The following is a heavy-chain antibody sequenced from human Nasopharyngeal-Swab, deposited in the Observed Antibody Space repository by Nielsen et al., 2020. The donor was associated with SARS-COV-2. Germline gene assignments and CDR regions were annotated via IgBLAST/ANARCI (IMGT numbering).Heavy chain of an antibody. CDR3: ARQGVFVPAYFHQYYMDV. CDR2: IKQDGSEK. Sequence: GESLKISCAASGFSFSTYWMTWVRQAPGKGLEWVANIKQDGSEKYYVDSVKGRFTVSRDNPKNLLSLQVNSLRAEDTAVYYCARQGVFVPAYFHQYYMDVWGKGTTVTVSS. D-gene: IGHD3-16*02. CDR1: GFSFSTYW. J-gene: IGHJ6*03. V-gene: IGHV3-7*03.